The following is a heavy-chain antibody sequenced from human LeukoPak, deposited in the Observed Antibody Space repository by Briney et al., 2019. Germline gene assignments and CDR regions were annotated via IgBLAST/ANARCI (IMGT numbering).Heavy chain of an antibody. V-gene: IGHV5-51*01. CDR3: ARVDTPASDAFDI. CDR2: IYPGDSDT. D-gene: IGHD5-18*01. J-gene: IGHJ3*02. CDR1: GYSFTSYW. Sequence: GESLKISCKGSGYSFTSYWIGWVRQMPGKGLEWMGIIYPGDSDTRYSPSFQGQVTISADKSVSTAYLQWSSLKASDTAMYYCARVDTPASDAFDIWGQGTMVTVSS.